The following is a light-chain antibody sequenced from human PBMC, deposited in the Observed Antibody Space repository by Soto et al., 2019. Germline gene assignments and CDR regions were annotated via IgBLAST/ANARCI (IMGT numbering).Light chain of an antibody. V-gene: IGKV3-11*01. CDR3: QQRSNWPPG. CDR2: DAS. Sequence: EIVLTQSPATLSLSPGERATLSCRASQSVSSYLAWYQQKPGQAPRLLIYDASNRATGIPARLSGSGSGTDFTLTISSLVPEDFAVYYCQQRSNWPPGFGQGTRLEIK. J-gene: IGKJ5*01. CDR1: QSVSSY.